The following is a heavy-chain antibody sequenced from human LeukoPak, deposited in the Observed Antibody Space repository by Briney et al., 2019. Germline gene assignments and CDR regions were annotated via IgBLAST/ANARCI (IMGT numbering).Heavy chain of an antibody. D-gene: IGHD3-22*01. CDR3: AKGEYYYDSSGYYPENWFDP. Sequence: PGGSLRLSRAASGFTFSSYAMSWVRQAPGKGLEWVSAISGSGGSTYYADSVKGRFTISRDNSKNTLYLQMNSLRAEDTAVYYCAKGEYYYDSSGYYPENWFDPWGQGTLVTVSS. V-gene: IGHV3-23*01. CDR2: ISGSGGST. CDR1: GFTFSSYA. J-gene: IGHJ5*02.